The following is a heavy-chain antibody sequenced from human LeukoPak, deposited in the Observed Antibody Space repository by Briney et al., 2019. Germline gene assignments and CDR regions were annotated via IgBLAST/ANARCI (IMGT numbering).Heavy chain of an antibody. J-gene: IGHJ4*02. V-gene: IGHV4-39*07. CDR2: IYYSGST. CDR1: GGSISSSSYY. D-gene: IGHD3-22*01. Sequence: SETLSLTCTVSGGSISSSSYYWGWIRQPPGKGLEWIGSIYYSGSTYYNPSLKSRVTISVDTSKNQFSLKLSSVTAADTAVYYCARVRYYYDSSGYYLPFDYWGQGTLVTVSS. CDR3: ARVRYYYDSSGYYLPFDY.